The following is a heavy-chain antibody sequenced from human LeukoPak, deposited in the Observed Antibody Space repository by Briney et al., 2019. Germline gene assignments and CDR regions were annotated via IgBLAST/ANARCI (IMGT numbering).Heavy chain of an antibody. Sequence: SGPTLVNPTQTLTLTCTFSGFSLSTSGVGVGWIRQPPGKALEWLALIYWDDDDKRYSPSLKSRLTITKDTSKNQVVLTMTNMDPVDTATYYCAHIEAYDSSSFDYWGQGTLVTVSS. V-gene: IGHV2-5*02. J-gene: IGHJ4*02. D-gene: IGHD3-22*01. CDR1: GFSLSTSGVG. CDR3: AHIEAYDSSSFDY. CDR2: IYWDDDDK.